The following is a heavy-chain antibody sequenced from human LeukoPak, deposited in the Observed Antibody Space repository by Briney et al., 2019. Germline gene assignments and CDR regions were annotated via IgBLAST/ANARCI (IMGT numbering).Heavy chain of an antibody. CDR3: ARVYTSSYLNWFDP. Sequence: SETLSLTCTVSGGSISSSSYYWGWIRQPPGTGLEWLGSIYYSGSTYYNPSLKSRVTISVDTSKSQFSLKLSSVTAADTAVYYCARVYTSSYLNWFDPWGQGTLVTVSS. D-gene: IGHD6-13*01. CDR2: IYYSGST. V-gene: IGHV4-39*01. CDR1: GGSISSSSYY. J-gene: IGHJ5*02.